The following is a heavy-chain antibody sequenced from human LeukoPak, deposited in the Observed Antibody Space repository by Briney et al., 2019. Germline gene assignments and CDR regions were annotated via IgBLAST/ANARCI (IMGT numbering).Heavy chain of an antibody. J-gene: IGHJ4*02. CDR1: GGSISSGDHY. V-gene: IGHV4-30-4*01. Sequence: SQTLSLTCSVSGGSISSGDHYWTWIRQPPGGGLEWMGFITLYSDTTSYNPSLKSRLMISIDTSKNQFSLTLTSVTAADTAVYFCTRGFGYDFADYWGQGILVTVSS. D-gene: IGHD2-2*01. CDR3: TRGFGYDFADY. CDR2: ITLYSDTT.